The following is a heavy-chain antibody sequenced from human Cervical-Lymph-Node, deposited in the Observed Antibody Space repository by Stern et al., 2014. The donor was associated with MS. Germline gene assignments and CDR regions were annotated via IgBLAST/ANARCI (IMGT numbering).Heavy chain of an antibody. Sequence: EDQLVESGGGLVQPGGSLRLSCAASGFTFSSSDMHWVRQATGKGLEWVAGLGKGGDTYYAGSVKGRFTISRENAKNSLYLQMNSLRAGDTAVYYCVRGSQLGFDPWGQGTLVAVSS. D-gene: IGHD1-1*01. CDR2: LGKGGDT. V-gene: IGHV3-13*01. CDR3: VRGSQLGFDP. J-gene: IGHJ5*02. CDR1: GFTFSSSD.